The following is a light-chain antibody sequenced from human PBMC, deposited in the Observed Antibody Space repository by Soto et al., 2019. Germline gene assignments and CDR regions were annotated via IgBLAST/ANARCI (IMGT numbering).Light chain of an antibody. CDR1: QSVSSKY. CDR3: QQYGSSPPIT. V-gene: IGKV3-20*01. Sequence: DSVVTRSPGTVCRSRWETSPLSRTPIQSVSSKYLAWYQQKPGQATRVLIYGASIRATGIPERFSGGGSGTDFALTISRLEPEDFALYYCQQYGSSPPITFGQGTRLEIK. CDR2: GAS. J-gene: IGKJ5*01.